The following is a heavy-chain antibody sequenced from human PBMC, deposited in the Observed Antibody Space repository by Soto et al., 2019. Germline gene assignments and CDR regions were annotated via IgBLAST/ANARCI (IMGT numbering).Heavy chain of an antibody. Sequence: LRRSCAASGFTFSSYGMHWVRQAPGKGLEWVAVISYDGSNKYYADSVKGRFTISRDNSKNTLYLQMNSLRAEDTAVYYCAKERGYSSGWSFDYWGQGTLVTVSS. V-gene: IGHV3-30*18. J-gene: IGHJ4*02. D-gene: IGHD6-19*01. CDR2: ISYDGSNK. CDR1: GFTFSSYG. CDR3: AKERGYSSGWSFDY.